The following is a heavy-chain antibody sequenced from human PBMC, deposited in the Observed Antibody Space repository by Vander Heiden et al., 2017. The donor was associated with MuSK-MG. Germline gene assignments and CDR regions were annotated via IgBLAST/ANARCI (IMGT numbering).Heavy chain of an antibody. CDR3: ARDPYYGSGSYYIDFDY. J-gene: IGHJ4*02. Sequence: EVQLVESGGGLVKPGGSLRLSCAASGFTLRSYSMNWVRQAPGKGLEWVSSISSSSSYIYYADSVKGRFTISRDNAKNSLYLQMNSLRAEDTAVYYCARDPYYGSGSYYIDFDYWGQGTLVTVSS. V-gene: IGHV3-21*01. CDR2: ISSSSSYI. D-gene: IGHD3-10*01. CDR1: GFTLRSYS.